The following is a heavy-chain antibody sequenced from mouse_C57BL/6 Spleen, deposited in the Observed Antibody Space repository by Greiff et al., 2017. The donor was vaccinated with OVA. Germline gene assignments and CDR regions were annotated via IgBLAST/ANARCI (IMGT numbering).Heavy chain of an antibody. V-gene: IGHV1-52*01. D-gene: IGHD2-10*01. CDR3: ARSGEAYYGNYEDY. CDR2: IDPSDSET. CDR1: GYTFTSYW. J-gene: IGHJ2*01. Sequence: QVQLQQPGAELVRPGSSVKLSCKASGYTFTSYWMHWVKQRPIQGLEWIGNIDPSDSETHYNQKFKDKATLTVDKSSSTAYMQLSSLTSEDSAVYYCARSGEAYYGNYEDYWGQGTTLTVSS.